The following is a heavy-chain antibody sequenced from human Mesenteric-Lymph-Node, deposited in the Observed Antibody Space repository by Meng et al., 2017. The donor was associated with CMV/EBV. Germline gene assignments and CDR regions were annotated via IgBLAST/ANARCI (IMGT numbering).Heavy chain of an antibody. CDR3: ARGVYVGYCSSTSCEYFQH. CDR2: ISGSGGST. CDR1: GFTFSSYN. Sequence: GESLKISCAASGFTFSSYNMNWVRQAPGKGLEWVSAISGSGGSTYYADSVKGRFTISRDNSKNTLYLQMNSLRAEDTAVYYCARGVYVGYCSSTSCEYFQHWGQGTLVTVSS. V-gene: IGHV3-23*01. J-gene: IGHJ1*01. D-gene: IGHD2-2*01.